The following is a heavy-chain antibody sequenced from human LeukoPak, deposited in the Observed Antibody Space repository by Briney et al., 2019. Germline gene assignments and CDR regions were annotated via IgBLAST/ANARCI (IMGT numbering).Heavy chain of an antibody. V-gene: IGHV4-61*05. Sequence: SETLSLTCTVSGGSINSSSYYWGWIRQPPGKGLEWIGYIYYSGSTNYNPSLKSRVTISVDTSKNQFSLKLSSVTAADTAVYYCARGQAKPITMIVVGTEYFQHWGQGTLVTVSS. D-gene: IGHD3-22*01. CDR1: GGSINSSSYY. J-gene: IGHJ1*01. CDR3: ARGQAKPITMIVVGTEYFQH. CDR2: IYYSGST.